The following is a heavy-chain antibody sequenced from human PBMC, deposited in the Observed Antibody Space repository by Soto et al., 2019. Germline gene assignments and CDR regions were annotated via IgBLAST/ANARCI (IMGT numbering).Heavy chain of an antibody. D-gene: IGHD3-10*01. Sequence: PSETLSLTCTVSGDSINSAGHYWSWVRQPPGKGLEWIGYIYYSGSTYYNPSLTSRVSISVSTSKTQFSLKLNSVTAADTAVYYCAREGKWSGAYYLDYWCRGTLVTVSS. CDR1: GDSINSAGHY. CDR3: AREGKWSGAYYLDY. CDR2: IYYSGST. V-gene: IGHV4-30-4*01. J-gene: IGHJ4*02.